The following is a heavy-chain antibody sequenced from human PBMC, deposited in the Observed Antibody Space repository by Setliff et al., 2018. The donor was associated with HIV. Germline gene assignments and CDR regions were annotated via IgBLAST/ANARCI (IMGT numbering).Heavy chain of an antibody. J-gene: IGHJ4*02. CDR1: GGSLSGYY. V-gene: IGHV3-23*01. Sequence: ETLSLTCAVYGGSLSGYYWSWIRQAPGKGLEWVSVISGSGDITYYRESVKGRFTVSRDNSNNTVYLQMNSLRAEDTAMYYCAKTQTVITVYGPFDSWGQGTPVTVSS. CDR2: ISGSGDIT. D-gene: IGHD4-4*01. CDR3: AKTQTVITVYGPFDS.